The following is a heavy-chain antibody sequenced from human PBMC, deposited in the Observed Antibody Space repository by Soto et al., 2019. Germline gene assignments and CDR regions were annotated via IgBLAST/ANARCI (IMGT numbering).Heavy chain of an antibody. Sequence: SETLSLTCAVSGGSINSGGHYWSWIRQHPGKGLEWIGYTYYSGSTYYNPSLQSRVTISLDTSKSHFSLKLTSMTAADTAVYYCARGLYTSSTSYFDYWGQETLVTVSS. V-gene: IGHV4-31*11. D-gene: IGHD6-6*01. CDR2: TYYSGST. CDR3: ARGLYTSSTSYFDY. J-gene: IGHJ4*02. CDR1: GGSINSGGHY.